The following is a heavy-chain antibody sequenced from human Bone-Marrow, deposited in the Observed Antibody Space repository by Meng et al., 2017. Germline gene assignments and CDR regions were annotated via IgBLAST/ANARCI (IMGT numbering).Heavy chain of an antibody. Sequence: ASVKVSCKASGYIFISHYMHGMRQAPGQGLEWMGIINSTGGNTDYAQKFQGRVTMTRDTYTSTDYMELSTLRSEDTAVYYCARDGYSSGWYTGDYFWNGMGVWGQGTTVTVSS. CDR3: ARDGYSSGWYTGDYFWNGMGV. CDR2: INSTGGNT. D-gene: IGHD6-19*01. CDR1: GYIFISHY. J-gene: IGHJ6*02. V-gene: IGHV1-46*01.